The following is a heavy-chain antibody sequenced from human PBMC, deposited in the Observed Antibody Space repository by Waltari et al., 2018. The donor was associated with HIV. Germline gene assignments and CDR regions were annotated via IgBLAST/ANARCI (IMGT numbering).Heavy chain of an antibody. D-gene: IGHD6-19*01. CDR1: GGSFSNYY. CDR3: ARHRFMRGNSGWYFLY. CDR2: INHSGTT. Sequence: QVQLQQWGAGLLKPSETLSLTCAVSGGSFSNYYWTWIRQTPGKGLEWIGEINHSGTTDYNPSLKSRLTMSIDTSKSQFSLKLSSVTAADTGIYYCARHRFMRGNSGWYFLYWGQGTQVTVSS. V-gene: IGHV4-34*02. J-gene: IGHJ4*02.